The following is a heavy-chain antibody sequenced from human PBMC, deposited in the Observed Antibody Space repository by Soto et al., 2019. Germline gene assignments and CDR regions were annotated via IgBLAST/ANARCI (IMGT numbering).Heavy chain of an antibody. CDR1: GGTFSSYA. CDR2: IIPIFGTA. CDR3: ARDIAAAGPTYYYYGMAV. Sequence: QVQLVQSGAEVKKPGSSVKVSCKASGGTFSSYAISWVRQAPGQGLEWMGGIIPIFGTANYAQKFQGRVTITADESTSTAYMELSSLRSEDTAVYYCARDIAAAGPTYYYYGMAVWGQGTTVTVSS. V-gene: IGHV1-69*12. J-gene: IGHJ6*02. D-gene: IGHD6-13*01.